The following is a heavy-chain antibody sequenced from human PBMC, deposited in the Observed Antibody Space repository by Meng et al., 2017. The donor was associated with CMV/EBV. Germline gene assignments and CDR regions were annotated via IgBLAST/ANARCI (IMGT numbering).Heavy chain of an antibody. CDR1: GFTFSSYW. J-gene: IGHJ6*02. D-gene: IGHD5-12*01. CDR3: ARDRQWLRFLWSYGMDV. V-gene: IGHV3-7*01. CDR2: IKQDGSEK. Sequence: GGSLRLSCAASGFTFSSYWMHWVRQAPGKGLEWVANIKQDGSEKYYVDSVKGRFTISRDNAKNSLYLQMNSLRAEDTAVYYCARDRQWLRFLWSYGMDVWAKGPRSPSP.